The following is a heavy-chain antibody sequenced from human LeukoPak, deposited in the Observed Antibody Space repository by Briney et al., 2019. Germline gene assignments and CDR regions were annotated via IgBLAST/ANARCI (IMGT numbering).Heavy chain of an antibody. D-gene: IGHD3-3*01. CDR3: AAGVYFFDY. J-gene: IGHJ4*02. CDR2: VWYDGSNK. V-gene: IGHV3-33*01. CDR1: GFSFSNYG. Sequence: GRSLRLSCAASGFSFSNYGMHWVRQAPGKGLEWVAIVWYDGSNKYYADSVKGRFTISRDNSKNTLYLQMNSLRAEDTAVYYRAAGVYFFDYWGQGTLVTVSS.